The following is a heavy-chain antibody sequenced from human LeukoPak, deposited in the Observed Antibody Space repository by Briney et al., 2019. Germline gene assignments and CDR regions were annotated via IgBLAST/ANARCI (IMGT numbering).Heavy chain of an antibody. CDR3: ARTYYYDSSGYYTLEYYFDY. J-gene: IGHJ4*02. D-gene: IGHD3-22*01. Sequence: PSETLSLTCTVSGGSISSYYWSWIRQPPGKGLEWIGYIYYSGSTNYNPSLKSRVTMSVDTSKNQFSLKLSSVTAADTAVYYCARTYYYDSSGYYTLEYYFDYWGQGTLVTVSS. CDR2: IYYSGST. V-gene: IGHV4-59*01. CDR1: GGSISSYY.